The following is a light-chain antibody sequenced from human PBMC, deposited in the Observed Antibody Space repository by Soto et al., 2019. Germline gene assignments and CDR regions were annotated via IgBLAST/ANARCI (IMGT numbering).Light chain of an antibody. J-gene: IGKJ5*01. CDR3: QQFGSSPPRIT. CDR1: QSVSSSY. V-gene: IGKV3-20*01. Sequence: EFVLTQSPGTLSLSPGERATLYCRASQSVSSSYIAWYQQKPGQAPRLLIYGPSSRATGIPDRFSGSGSGTDFTLTISRLEPEDFAVYYCQQFGSSPPRITFGQGTRLEIK. CDR2: GPS.